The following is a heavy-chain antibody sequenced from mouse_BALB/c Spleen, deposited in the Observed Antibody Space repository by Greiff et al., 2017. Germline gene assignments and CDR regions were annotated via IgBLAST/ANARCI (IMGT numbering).Heavy chain of an antibody. Sequence: EVKVVESGGGLVQPGGSLKLSCAASGFTFSSYGMSWVRQTPDKRLELVATINSNGGSTYYPDSVKGRFTISRDNAKNTLYLQMSSLKSEDTAMYYCARDALLRAMDYWGQGTSVTVSS. CDR1: GFTFSSYG. CDR2: INSNGGST. J-gene: IGHJ4*01. V-gene: IGHV5-6-3*01. CDR3: ARDALLRAMDY. D-gene: IGHD1-2*01.